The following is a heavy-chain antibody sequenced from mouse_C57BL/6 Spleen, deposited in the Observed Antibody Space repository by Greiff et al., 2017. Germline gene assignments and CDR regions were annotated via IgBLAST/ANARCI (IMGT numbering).Heavy chain of an antibody. D-gene: IGHD1-1*01. V-gene: IGHV2-2*01. J-gene: IGHJ2*01. CDR3: ATTVVRDYFDY. CDR1: GFSLTSYG. CDR2: IWSGGST. Sequence: VKLMESGPGLVQPSQSLSITCTVSGFSLTSYGVHWVRQSPGKGLEWLGVIWSGGSTDYNAAFISRLSISKDNSKSQVFFKMNSLQADDTAIYYCATTVVRDYFDYWGQGTTLTVSS.